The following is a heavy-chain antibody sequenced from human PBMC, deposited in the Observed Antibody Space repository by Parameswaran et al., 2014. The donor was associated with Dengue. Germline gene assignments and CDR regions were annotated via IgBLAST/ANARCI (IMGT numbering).Heavy chain of an antibody. D-gene: IGHD3-3*01. CDR2: LSDGTT. CDR3: ARAFGRGVDPYYTGFSSYYGVDV. V-gene: IGHV4-59*01. Sequence: VRQAPGKGTGVDWVYLSDGTTNHNPSLESRVTISLDTSRKQFSLKLSAVTAADTAVYYCARAFGRGVDPYYTGFSSYYGVDVWGHGTTVTVSS. J-gene: IGHJ6*02.